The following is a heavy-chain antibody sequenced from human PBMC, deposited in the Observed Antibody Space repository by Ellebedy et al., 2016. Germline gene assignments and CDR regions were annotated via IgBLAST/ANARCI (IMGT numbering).Heavy chain of an antibody. Sequence: ASVKVSCKASGGTFSSYAISWVRQAPGQGLEWMGGIIPIFGTANYAQKFQGRVTITADESTSTAYMELSSLRSEDTAVYYCARVGGRYCSSTSCYDPVWYFDLWGRGTLVTVSS. CDR1: GGTFSSYA. D-gene: IGHD2-2*01. V-gene: IGHV1-69*13. CDR2: IIPIFGTA. CDR3: ARVGGRYCSSTSCYDPVWYFDL. J-gene: IGHJ2*01.